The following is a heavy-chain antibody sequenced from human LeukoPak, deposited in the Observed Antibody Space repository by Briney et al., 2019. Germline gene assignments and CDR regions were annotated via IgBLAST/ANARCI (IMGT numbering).Heavy chain of an antibody. Sequence: GASVKVSCKASGYTFTSYAMHWVRQAPGQRLEWMGWINAGNGNTKYSQKFQGRVTITRDTSASTAYMELSSLRSVDTAVYYCARSRDGYNYVIPYWGQGTLVTVSS. CDR3: ARSRDGYNYVIPY. CDR2: INAGNGNT. V-gene: IGHV1-3*01. D-gene: IGHD5-24*01. CDR1: GYTFTSYA. J-gene: IGHJ4*02.